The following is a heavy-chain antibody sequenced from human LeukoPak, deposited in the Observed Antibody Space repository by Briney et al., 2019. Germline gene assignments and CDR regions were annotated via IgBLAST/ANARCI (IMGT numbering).Heavy chain of an antibody. Sequence: GGSLRLSCAASGFTFSSYSMNWVRQAPGKGLEWVSYISSSSSTIYYADSVKGRFTISRDNSKNTLYLQMNSLRAEDTAVYYCAKVVRAVAGFVWGWFDPWGQGTLVTVSS. CDR1: GFTFSSYS. J-gene: IGHJ5*02. V-gene: IGHV3-48*01. D-gene: IGHD6-19*01. CDR3: AKVVRAVAGFVWGWFDP. CDR2: ISSSSSTI.